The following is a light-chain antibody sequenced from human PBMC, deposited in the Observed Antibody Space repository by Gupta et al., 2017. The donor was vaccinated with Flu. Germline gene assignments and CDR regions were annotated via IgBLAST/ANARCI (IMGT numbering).Light chain of an antibody. CDR3: QVWHSTNDHYV. J-gene: IGLJ1*01. V-gene: IGLV3-21*02. Sequence: SSVLTQPPSVSASPGQTARITCGGDNIGSKSVHWYQQRPGQAPVVVVSDDRDRPSGIPDRFSGSNSGNTATLTISRVEAGDEADYYCQVWHSTNDHYVFGSGTKVTVL. CDR2: DDR. CDR1: NIGSKS.